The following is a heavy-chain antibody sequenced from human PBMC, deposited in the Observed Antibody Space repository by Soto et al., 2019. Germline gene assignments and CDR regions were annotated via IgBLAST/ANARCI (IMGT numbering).Heavy chain of an antibody. CDR1: GGTISVYY. CDR2: IYASGSP. Sequence: PSETLSLTCTISGGTISVYYWSWIRQTAGQGLEWIGYIYASGSPYYNPSLMSRVTISAVTSKNHISLEWSTPTAADTSVYYCARGVGSSHPQCWGRGTLVTVSS. J-gene: IGHJ4*02. V-gene: IGHV4-59*01. D-gene: IGHD1-26*01. CDR3: ARGVGSSHPQC.